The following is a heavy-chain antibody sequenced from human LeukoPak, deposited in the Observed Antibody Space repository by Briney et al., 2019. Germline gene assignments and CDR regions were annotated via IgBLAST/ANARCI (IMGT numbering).Heavy chain of an antibody. Sequence: PSETLSLTCAVYGGPFSGYYWSWIRQPPGKGLEWIGEINHSGSTNYNPSLKSRVTISVDTSKNQFSLKLSSVTAADTAVYYCARGPRRGYSYRPFDYWGQGTLVTVSS. D-gene: IGHD5-18*01. CDR3: ARGPRRGYSYRPFDY. V-gene: IGHV4-34*01. CDR2: INHSGST. J-gene: IGHJ4*02. CDR1: GGPFSGYY.